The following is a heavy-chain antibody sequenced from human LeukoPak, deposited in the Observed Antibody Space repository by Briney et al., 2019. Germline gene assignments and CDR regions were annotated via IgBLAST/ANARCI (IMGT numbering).Heavy chain of an antibody. V-gene: IGHV3-48*04. CDR3: ARSIGSEYYMDV. CDR2: ISSSSRTI. CDR1: GFTFSPYY. J-gene: IGHJ6*03. Sequence: GESLRLSCAASGFTFSPYYMNWVRQAPGKGLEWVSYISSSSRTIYYADSVKGRFTISRDNAENSLYLQMSSLRAEDTAVYYCARSIGSEYYMDVWGTGTTVTVSS. D-gene: IGHD2-15*01.